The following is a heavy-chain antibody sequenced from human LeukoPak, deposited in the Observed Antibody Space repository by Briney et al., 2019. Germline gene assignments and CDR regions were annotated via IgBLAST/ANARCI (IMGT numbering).Heavy chain of an antibody. V-gene: IGHV3-15*01. D-gene: IGHD3-22*01. J-gene: IGHJ4*02. CDR2: IKSKTDGGTT. Sequence: GGSLRLSCAASGFTFSSYAMSWVRQAPGKGLEWVGRIKSKTDGGTTDYAAPVKGRFTISRDDSKNTLYLQMNSLKTEDTAVYYCTTDHAQYYDSSGYYTGDYWGQGTLVTVSS. CDR3: TTDHAQYYDSSGYYTGDY. CDR1: GFTFSSYA.